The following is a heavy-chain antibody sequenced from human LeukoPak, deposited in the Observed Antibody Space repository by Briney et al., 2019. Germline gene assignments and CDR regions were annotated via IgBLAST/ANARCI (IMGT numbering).Heavy chain of an antibody. CDR2: ITSDGSST. D-gene: IGHD6-19*01. CDR3: ARDLGPYSSGWPDY. CDR1: GFIFSSFW. J-gene: IGHJ4*02. V-gene: IGHV3-74*01. Sequence: GSPRVSCAASGFIFSSFWMHWVRQAPGKGLVWVSRITSDGSSTSYAGTVKGRFTISRDNAKNTLYLQMNSLRAEDTAVYYCARDLGPYSSGWPDYWGQGTLVPVTS.